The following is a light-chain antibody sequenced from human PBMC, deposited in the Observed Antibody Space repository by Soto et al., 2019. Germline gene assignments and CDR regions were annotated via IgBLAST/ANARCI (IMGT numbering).Light chain of an antibody. CDR3: SSYAASNDLGV. CDR1: SSDVGGYNY. Sequence: SALTQPPSASGSPGQSVTISCTGTSSDVGGYNYVSWYQQHPGKAPKLMIYEVSKRPSGVPDRFSGSKSGNTASLTVSGLQPEDEADYYCSSYAASNDLGVFGTGTKLTVL. CDR2: EVS. J-gene: IGLJ1*01. V-gene: IGLV2-8*01.